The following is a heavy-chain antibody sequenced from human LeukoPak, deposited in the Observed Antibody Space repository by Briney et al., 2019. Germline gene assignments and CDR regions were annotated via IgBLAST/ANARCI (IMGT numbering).Heavy chain of an antibody. Sequence: GGSLRLSCAASGFTFSSYDMNWVRQAPGKGLEWVSAISRSGGITYYADSVKGRFTISRDNSKNTLYLQMNSLRADDTAVYYYAKDGGSYTGYFDYWGQGTLVTVSS. V-gene: IGHV3-23*01. CDR3: AKDGGSYTGYFDY. CDR1: GFTFSSYD. J-gene: IGHJ4*02. CDR2: ISRSGGIT. D-gene: IGHD1-26*01.